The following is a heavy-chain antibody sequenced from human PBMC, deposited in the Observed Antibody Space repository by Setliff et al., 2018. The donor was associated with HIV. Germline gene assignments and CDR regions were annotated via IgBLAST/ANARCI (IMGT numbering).Heavy chain of an antibody. CDR1: SGSISSGTYY. CDR3: ARSPSYRSSWEYYFDY. V-gene: IGHV4-31*03. D-gene: IGHD6-13*01. J-gene: IGHJ4*02. CDR2: IDYSGSA. Sequence: PSETLSLTCTVSSGSISSGTYYWSWIRQYPGKGLEWIGYIDYSGSAFYNPSLKSRITISRDTSKNQFSLKMNSVTAADTAVYHCARSPSYRSSWEYYFDYWGQGILVTVSS.